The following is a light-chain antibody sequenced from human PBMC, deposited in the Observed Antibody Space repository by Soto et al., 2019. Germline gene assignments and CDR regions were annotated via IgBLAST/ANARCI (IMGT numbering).Light chain of an antibody. J-gene: IGKJ1*01. CDR3: QQYNNWPQT. Sequence: EIVLTQSPGTLSLSLGERATLSCRASQSVSSSYFAWYQQKPGQAPRLLIYGASNRATGLPARFSGSGSGTDFALTISSLQSEDFAVYYCQQYNNWPQTFGQGTKVDIK. V-gene: IGKV3-15*01. CDR1: QSVSSSY. CDR2: GAS.